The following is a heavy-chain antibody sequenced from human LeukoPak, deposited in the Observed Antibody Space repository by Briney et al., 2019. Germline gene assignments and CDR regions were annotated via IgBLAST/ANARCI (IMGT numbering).Heavy chain of an antibody. CDR1: GFTFSDYY. Sequence: PGGSLRLSCAAPGFTFSDYYMSWIRQAPGKGLEWVSYISNSGSTIYYADSVKGRFTISRDNAKNSLYLQMNSLRAEDTAVYYCARRRYCSSTSCYTSVQSYYYYGMDVWGQGTTVTVSS. CDR2: ISNSGSTI. J-gene: IGHJ6*02. V-gene: IGHV3-11*01. CDR3: ARRRYCSSTSCYTSVQSYYYYGMDV. D-gene: IGHD2-2*02.